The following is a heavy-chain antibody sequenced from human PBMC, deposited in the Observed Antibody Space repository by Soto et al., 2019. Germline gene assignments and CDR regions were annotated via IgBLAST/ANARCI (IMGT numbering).Heavy chain of an antibody. CDR3: AKGPFRAGYSSSWSEGYYYYYYGMDV. CDR2: ISWDGGST. V-gene: IGHV3-43*01. Sequence: GGSLRLSCAASGFTFDDYTMHWVRQAPGKGLEWVSLISWDGGSTYYADSVKGRFTISRDNSKNSLYLQMNSLRTEDTALYYYAKGPFRAGYSSSWSEGYYYYYYGMDVWGQGTTVTVSS. D-gene: IGHD6-13*01. J-gene: IGHJ6*02. CDR1: GFTFDDYT.